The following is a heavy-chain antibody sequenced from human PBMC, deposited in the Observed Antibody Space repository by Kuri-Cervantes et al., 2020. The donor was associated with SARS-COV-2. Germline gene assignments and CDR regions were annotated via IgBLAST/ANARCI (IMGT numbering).Heavy chain of an antibody. V-gene: IGHV5-51*01. CDR3: ARLHYDFWSVYWSTPTYYYYYMDV. D-gene: IGHD3-3*01. CDR1: GYSFTSYW. CDR2: IYPGDSDT. J-gene: IGHJ6*03. Sequence: GESLKISCKGSGYSFTSYWIGWVRQLPGKGLEWMGIIYPGDSDTRYSPSFQGQVTISADKSISTAYLQWSSLKASDTAMYYCARLHYDFWSVYWSTPTYYYYYMDVWGQGTTVTVSS.